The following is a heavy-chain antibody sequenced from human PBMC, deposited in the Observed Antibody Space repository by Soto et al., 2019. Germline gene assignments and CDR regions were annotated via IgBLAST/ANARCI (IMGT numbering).Heavy chain of an antibody. CDR2: ISYDGTIK. V-gene: IGHV3-30-3*01. Sequence: GGSLRLSCAASGFTLSSYAMHWVRQAPGKGLEWVGLISYDGTIKYYADSVKGRFTISRDNSKNTLYLQMNSLRSEDTAVYYCGRGHYRFGDFLGYYFDFWGQGTLVTVSS. CDR3: GRGHYRFGDFLGYYFDF. CDR1: GFTLSSYA. J-gene: IGHJ4*02. D-gene: IGHD3-10*01.